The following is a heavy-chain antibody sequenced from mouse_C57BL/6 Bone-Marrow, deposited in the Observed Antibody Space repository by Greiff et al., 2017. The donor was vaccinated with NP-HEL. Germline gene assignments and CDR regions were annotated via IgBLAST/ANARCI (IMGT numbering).Heavy chain of an antibody. CDR2: IDPSDSYT. J-gene: IGHJ4*01. CDR3: ARDWDYYAMDY. CDR1: GYTFTSYW. V-gene: IGHV1-50*01. D-gene: IGHD4-1*01. Sequence: QVQLQQSGAELVKPGASVKLSCKASGYTFTSYWMQWVKQRPGQGLEWIGEIDPSDSYTNYNQKFKGKATLTVDTSSSTAYMQLSSLTSEDSAVYYCARDWDYYAMDYWGQGTSVTVSS.